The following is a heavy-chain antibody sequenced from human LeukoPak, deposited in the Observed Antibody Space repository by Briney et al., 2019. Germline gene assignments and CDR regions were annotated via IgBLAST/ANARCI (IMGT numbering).Heavy chain of an antibody. CDR3: ARQGYCSGGSCYFAFDI. D-gene: IGHD2-15*01. V-gene: IGHV1-46*01. CDR2: INPSGGST. CDR1: GNTFTSYY. J-gene: IGHJ3*02. Sequence: ASVKVSCKASGNTFTSYYMHWVRQAPGQGLEWMGIINPSGGSTSYAQKFQGRVTMTRDTSTSTVYMELSSLRSEDTAVYYCARQGYCSGGSCYFAFDIWGQGTMVTVSS.